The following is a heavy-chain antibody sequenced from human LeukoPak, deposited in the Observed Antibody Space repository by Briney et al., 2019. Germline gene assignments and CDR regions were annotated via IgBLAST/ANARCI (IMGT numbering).Heavy chain of an antibody. CDR2: ISSGGSTI. Sequence: GGSLRLSCAASGFIFSDYYMSWIRQAPGKGLEWVSYISSGGSTIYYADSVKGRFTISRDNAKNSLYLQMNSLRAEDTAVYYCAKDIYGGNWPNDYWGQGTLVTVSS. V-gene: IGHV3-11*04. CDR1: GFIFSDYY. CDR3: AKDIYGGNWPNDY. D-gene: IGHD4-23*01. J-gene: IGHJ4*02.